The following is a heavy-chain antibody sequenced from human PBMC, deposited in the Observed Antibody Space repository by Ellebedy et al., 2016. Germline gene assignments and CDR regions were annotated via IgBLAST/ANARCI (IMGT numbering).Heavy chain of an antibody. CDR3: ARYTSSGLDF. CDR1: GGSISSSSYY. Sequence: SETLSLXCTVSGGSISSSSYYWGWIRQPPGKGLEWIGSIYYSGSTYYNPSLKSRVTISVDTSKNQFSLKLSSVTAADTAVYYCARYTSSGLDFWGQGILVTVSS. CDR2: IYYSGST. J-gene: IGHJ4*02. V-gene: IGHV4-39*07. D-gene: IGHD6-6*01.